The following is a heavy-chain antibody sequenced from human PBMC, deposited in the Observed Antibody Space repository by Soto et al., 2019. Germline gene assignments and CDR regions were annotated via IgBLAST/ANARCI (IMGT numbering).Heavy chain of an antibody. Sequence: TCSVVEGSISSYDGSWIRKPQGKGLEWIGYIYYSGSTNYNPSLKSRVTISVDTSKNQFSLKLSSVTAADTAVYYCARVDIVVVPAAIEYAFDIWGQGTMVTVSS. J-gene: IGHJ3*02. CDR2: IYYSGST. CDR3: ARVDIVVVPAAIEYAFDI. CDR1: EGSISSYD. D-gene: IGHD2-2*02. V-gene: IGHV4-59*01.